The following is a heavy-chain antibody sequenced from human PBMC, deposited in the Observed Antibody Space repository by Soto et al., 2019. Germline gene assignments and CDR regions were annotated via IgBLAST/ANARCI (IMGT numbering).Heavy chain of an antibody. CDR1: GLTFDDYA. CDR3: AASRAYDSSDYSGFPYGMDV. V-gene: IGHV3-9*01. CDR2: LSWNGVTI. Sequence: EVQLVESGGDLVQPGRSLRLSCAASGLTFDDYAMHWVRQVPGKGLQWVSGLSWNGVTIGYAASVKGRFTISRDNAKKFLYLQMNGLRPDDTALYYCAASRAYDSSDYSGFPYGMDVWGLGTTVTVS. J-gene: IGHJ6*02. D-gene: IGHD3-22*01.